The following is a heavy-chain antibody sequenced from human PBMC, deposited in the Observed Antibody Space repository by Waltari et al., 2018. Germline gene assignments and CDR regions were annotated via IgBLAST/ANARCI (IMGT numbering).Heavy chain of an antibody. J-gene: IGHJ3*02. V-gene: IGHV1-8*01. D-gene: IGHD3-22*01. CDR3: ARAGGYYDSSGYYSIDAFDI. Sequence: QVQLVQSGAEVKKPGASVKVSCKASGYTFTSYDINWVRQATGQGLEWMGWMNPNSGNTGYAHKFQGRVTMTRNTSISTAYMELSSLRSEDTAVYYCARAGGYYDSSGYYSIDAFDIWGQGTMVTVSS. CDR2: MNPNSGNT. CDR1: GYTFTSYD.